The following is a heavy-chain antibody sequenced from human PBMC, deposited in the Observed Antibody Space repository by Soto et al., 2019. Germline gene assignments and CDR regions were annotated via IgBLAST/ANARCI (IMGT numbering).Heavy chain of an antibody. J-gene: IGHJ5*02. CDR3: ARGVGSGSYYDECTGFDP. CDR1: GGTFSIYG. V-gene: IGHV1-69*01. Sequence: VSCKVCGGTFSIYGINWVRQSNGQGLEWMGGIIPISGTTDYAQTLEGRVTMTADESTSTAYMELRSLRSDDTAVYYCARGVGSGSYYDECTGFDPRGQGTLVTVSS. D-gene: IGHD3-10*01. CDR2: IIPISGTT.